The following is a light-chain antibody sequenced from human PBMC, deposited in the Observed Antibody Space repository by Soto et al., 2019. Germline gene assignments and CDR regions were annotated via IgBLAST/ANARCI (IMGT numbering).Light chain of an antibody. V-gene: IGLV2-14*01. CDR3: NSYTSSSNLV. Sequence: QSDLTQPASVSGSPGQSITISCTGTSSEVGGYNYVSWYQQHPGKDPKLLIYDVSNRPSVVSNRFSGSKSGNTASLTISGLQAEDEADYYCNSYTSSSNLVFGGGTKLTVL. CDR2: DVS. J-gene: IGLJ3*02. CDR1: SSEVGGYNY.